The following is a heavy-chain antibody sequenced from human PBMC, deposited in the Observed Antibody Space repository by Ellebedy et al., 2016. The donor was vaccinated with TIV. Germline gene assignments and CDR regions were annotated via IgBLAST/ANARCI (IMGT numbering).Heavy chain of an antibody. CDR3: AGGSGWLPDS. D-gene: IGHD6-19*01. CDR1: GGPLSSYY. Sequence: SETLSLTXTVSGGPLSSYYWSWIRHPPGTGLEWIGYIYNTGHTNYNPSLKSRGTTSLDTSKKQFSLNLTSVTAADTAVYYCAGGSGWLPDSWGQGMLVTVSS. V-gene: IGHV4-59*01. CDR2: IYNTGHT. J-gene: IGHJ4*02.